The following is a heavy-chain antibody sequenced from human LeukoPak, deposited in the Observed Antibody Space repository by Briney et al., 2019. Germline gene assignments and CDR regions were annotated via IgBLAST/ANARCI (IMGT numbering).Heavy chain of an antibody. V-gene: IGHV3-23*01. CDR3: AKDRSGWSYYYYGMDV. CDR1: GFTFSSYA. Sequence: PGGSLRLSCAASGFTFSSYAMTWVRQAPGKGLEWVSAISGSGDITYYADSVKGRFTISRDNSKNTLYLQMNSLRAEDTAVYYCAKDRSGWSYYYYGMDVWGQGTTVTVSS. J-gene: IGHJ6*02. D-gene: IGHD6-19*01. CDR2: ISGSGDIT.